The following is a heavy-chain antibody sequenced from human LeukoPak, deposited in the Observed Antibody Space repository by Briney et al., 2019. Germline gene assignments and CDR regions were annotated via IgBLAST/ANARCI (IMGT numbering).Heavy chain of an antibody. D-gene: IGHD4-17*01. CDR1: GFTFSSYA. CDR3: ARESEYATATVDY. CDR2: ISSNGGST. J-gene: IGHJ4*02. V-gene: IGHV3-64*01. Sequence: PGGSLRLSCAASGFTFSSYAMHWVRQAPGKGLEYVSAISSNGGSTYYANSVKSRFTISRDNSKNTLYLQMGSLRAEDMAVYYCARESEYATATVDYWGQGTLVTVSS.